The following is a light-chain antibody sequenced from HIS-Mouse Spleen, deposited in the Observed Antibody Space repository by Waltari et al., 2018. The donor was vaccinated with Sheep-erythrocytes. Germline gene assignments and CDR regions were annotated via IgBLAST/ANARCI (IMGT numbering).Light chain of an antibody. CDR2: YVS. CDR1: SSDVGGYNY. Sequence: QSALTQPRSVSGSPGQSVTISCTGTSSDVGGYNYVSWYQQHPSKAPKPMNYYVSKRPSGVPDRFSGSKSGNTASLTISGLQAEDEADYYCCSYAGSYNHVFATGTKVTVL. CDR3: CSYAGSYNHV. V-gene: IGLV2-11*01. J-gene: IGLJ1*01.